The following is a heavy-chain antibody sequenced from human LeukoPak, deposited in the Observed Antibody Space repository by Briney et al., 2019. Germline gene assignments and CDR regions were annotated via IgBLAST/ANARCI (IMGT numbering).Heavy chain of an antibody. CDR2: IYYSGST. Sequence: SETLSLTCTVSGGSISSHHWSRIRQPPGKGLEWIGYIYYSGSTNYNPSLKSRVTISVDTSKNQFSLKLSSVTAADTAVYYCARGPDSSGWPLYYHYYMDVWGKGTTVTVSS. CDR3: ARGPDSSGWPLYYHYYMDV. V-gene: IGHV4-59*11. CDR1: GGSISSHH. D-gene: IGHD6-19*01. J-gene: IGHJ6*03.